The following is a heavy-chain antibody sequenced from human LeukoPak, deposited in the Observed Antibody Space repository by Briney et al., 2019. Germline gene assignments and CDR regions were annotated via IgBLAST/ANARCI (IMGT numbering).Heavy chain of an antibody. J-gene: IGHJ4*02. Sequence: PGGSLRLSCAASGFTFSSYWMHWVRQAPGKGLVWVSRINSDGSSTSHADSVKGRFTISRGNAKNTLYLQMNSLRAEDTAVYYCARDLESPPVEGGFDYWGQGTLVTVSS. CDR2: INSDGSST. V-gene: IGHV3-74*01. CDR3: ARDLESPPVEGGFDY. CDR1: GFTFSSYW. D-gene: IGHD1-1*01.